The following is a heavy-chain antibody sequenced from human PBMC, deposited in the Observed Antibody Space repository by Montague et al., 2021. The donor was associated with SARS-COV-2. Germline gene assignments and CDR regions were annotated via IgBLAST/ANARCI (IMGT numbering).Heavy chain of an antibody. V-gene: IGHV4-59*01. CDR1: GGSMSGYY. CDR2: VHYTGST. J-gene: IGHJ4*02. Sequence: SETLSLTCEVSGGSMSGYYWTWIRQSPGKGLEWIGYVHYTGSTKYNPSLKTRVSLSLDTPKDHFSLHLSSVTAADTAIYFCASAQNTCFIANCVNYFDVWGLGALVTVSS. D-gene: IGHD1-1*01. CDR3: ASAQNTCFIANCVNYFDV.